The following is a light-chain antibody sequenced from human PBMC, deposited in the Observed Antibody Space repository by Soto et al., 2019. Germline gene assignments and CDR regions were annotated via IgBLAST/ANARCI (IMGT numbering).Light chain of an antibody. Sequence: AIQLTQSPSSLSASVGDRVTIICRASQGISSALAWYQQKPGKAPKLLIYDASSLESGVPSRFSGSGSGTDFTLTISSLQPEDFATYYCQQFNPLTFGGGTKVDIK. J-gene: IGKJ4*01. CDR3: QQFNPLT. CDR2: DAS. CDR1: QGISSA. V-gene: IGKV1-13*02.